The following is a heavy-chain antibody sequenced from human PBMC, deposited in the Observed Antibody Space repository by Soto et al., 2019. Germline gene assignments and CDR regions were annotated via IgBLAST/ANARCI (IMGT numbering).Heavy chain of an antibody. CDR2: ISAYNGNT. CDR1: GYTFTSYG. Sequence: ASVKVSCKASGYTFTSYGISWVRQAPGQGLEWMGWISAYNGNTNYAQKLQGRVTMTTDTSTSTAYMELRSLRSDDTAVYYCSRFVLLWFGESVSSSWFDPWGQGTLVTVSS. D-gene: IGHD3-10*01. CDR3: SRFVLLWFGESVSSSWFDP. V-gene: IGHV1-18*01. J-gene: IGHJ5*02.